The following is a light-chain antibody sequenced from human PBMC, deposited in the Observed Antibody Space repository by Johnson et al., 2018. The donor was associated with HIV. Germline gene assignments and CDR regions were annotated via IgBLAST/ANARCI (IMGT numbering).Light chain of an antibody. CDR2: DNN. CDR3: GTWDACLSVNV. J-gene: IGLJ1*01. Sequence: QSVLTQPPSVSAAPGQKVTISCSGSSSNIGNNYVSWYQQLPGTAPKLLIYDNNKRPSGVPDRFSGSKSGTSATLDITGLQSGDEADYYCGTWDACLSVNVFGPGTKVTVL. CDR1: SSNIGNNY. V-gene: IGLV1-51*01.